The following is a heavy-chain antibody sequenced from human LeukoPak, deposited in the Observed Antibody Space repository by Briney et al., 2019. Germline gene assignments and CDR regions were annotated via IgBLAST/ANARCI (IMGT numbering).Heavy chain of an antibody. CDR2: IYPGDSDT. CDR1: GYSFTSYW. Sequence: GESLKISCKGSGYSFTSYWIGWVRQMPGNGLEWMGIIYPGDSDTRYSPYFQGQVTISANKPISTAYLQRSSLKASDTAMYYCARLQRGSIAAAGFDYWGQGTLVTVSS. V-gene: IGHV5-51*01. CDR3: ARLQRGSIAAAGFDY. J-gene: IGHJ4*02. D-gene: IGHD6-13*01.